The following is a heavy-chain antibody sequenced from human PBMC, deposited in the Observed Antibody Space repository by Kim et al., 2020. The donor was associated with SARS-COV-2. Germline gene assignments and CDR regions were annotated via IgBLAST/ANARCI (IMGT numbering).Heavy chain of an antibody. CDR3: ARLSVAAAGVLADY. D-gene: IGHD6-13*01. J-gene: IGHJ4*02. Sequence: NPSLKSRVTISVDTSKNQFSLKLSAVTAADTAVYYCARLSVAAAGVLADYWGQGTLVTVSS. V-gene: IGHV4-39*01.